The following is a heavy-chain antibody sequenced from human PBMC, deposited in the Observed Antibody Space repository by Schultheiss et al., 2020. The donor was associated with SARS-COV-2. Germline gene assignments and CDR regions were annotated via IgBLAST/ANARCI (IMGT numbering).Heavy chain of an antibody. Sequence: SETLSLTCTVSGGSISSYYWSWIRQPPGKGLEWIGYIYYSGSTNYNPSLKSRVTISVDTSKNQFSLKLSSVTAADTAVYYCARDYGDYGRPLLVIYYYYGMDVWGQGTTVTVSS. D-gene: IGHD4-17*01. CDR2: IYYSGST. CDR3: ARDYGDYGRPLLVIYYYYGMDV. J-gene: IGHJ6*02. V-gene: IGHV4-59*12. CDR1: GGSISSYY.